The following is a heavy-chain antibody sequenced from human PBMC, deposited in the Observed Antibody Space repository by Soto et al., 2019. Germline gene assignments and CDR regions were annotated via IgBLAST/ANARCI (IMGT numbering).Heavy chain of an antibody. CDR1: GYTFTSYG. V-gene: IGHV1-18*01. CDR2: ISAYNGNT. Sequence: QVQLVQSGAEVKKPGASVKVSCKASGYTFTSYGISWVRQAPGQGLEWMGWISAYNGNTNYAQKLQGRVTITTETSTSTAYMELRSLRSDDTAVYYCARAHRYSSGQISGWFDPWGQGTLVTVSS. J-gene: IGHJ5*02. CDR3: ARAHRYSSGQISGWFDP. D-gene: IGHD6-19*01.